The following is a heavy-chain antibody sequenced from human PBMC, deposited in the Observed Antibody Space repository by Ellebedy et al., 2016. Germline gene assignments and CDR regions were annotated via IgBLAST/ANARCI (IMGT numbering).Heavy chain of an antibody. V-gene: IGHV3-74*01. CDR3: ARDGAWYYYDSSGYPLDY. J-gene: IGHJ4*02. Sequence: GGSLRLSCAASGFTFSSYWMHWVRQAPGKGLVWVSRINSDGSSTSYADSVKGRFTISRDNAKNSLYLQMNSLRDEDTAVYYCARDGAWYYYDSSGYPLDYWGQGTLVTVSS. CDR2: INSDGSST. D-gene: IGHD3-22*01. CDR1: GFTFSSYW.